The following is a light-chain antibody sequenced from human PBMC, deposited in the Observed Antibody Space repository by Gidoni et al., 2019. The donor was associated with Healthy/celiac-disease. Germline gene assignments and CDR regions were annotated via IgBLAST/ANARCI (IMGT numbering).Light chain of an antibody. CDR2: GAS. J-gene: IGKJ3*01. CDR1: QSVSSSY. CDR3: QQYGSAIVT. V-gene: IGKV3-20*01. Sequence: EIVLTQSPGTLSLSPGERATLSCRASQSVSSSYLAWYQQKPGQAPRLLIYGASSRATGIPDRFSGSGSGTDFTLTISRLEPEDFAVYYCQQYGSAIVTFGPXTKVDIK.